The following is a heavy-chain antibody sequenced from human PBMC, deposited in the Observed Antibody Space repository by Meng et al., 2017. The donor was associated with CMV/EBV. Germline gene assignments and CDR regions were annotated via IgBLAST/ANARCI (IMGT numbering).Heavy chain of an antibody. Sequence: QLHHHESVQGLLKPSETLSLTCTVSGGSISSSSSYWGWIRQPPGKGLEWIGSIYYSGSTYYNPSLKSRVTISVDTSKNQFSLKLSSVTAADTAVYYCARGGIAAAGLHWGQGTLVTVSS. D-gene: IGHD6-13*01. CDR1: GGSISSSSSY. V-gene: IGHV4-39*07. CDR3: ARGGIAAAGLH. CDR2: IYYSGST. J-gene: IGHJ4*02.